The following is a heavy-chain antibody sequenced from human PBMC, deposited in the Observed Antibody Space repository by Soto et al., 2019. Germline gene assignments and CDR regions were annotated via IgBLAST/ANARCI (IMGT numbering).Heavy chain of an antibody. J-gene: IGHJ3*02. V-gene: IGHV1-3*02. CDR2: SHAGNGNT. Sequence: ASVKVSCKASRYTFTSYAMSWVRQAPGQTLEWMGWSHAGNGNTKSSQEFRGRVPITRVTFPSTAYMELSSLRSEDMVVYYCGRGQSSGPPDVDFDIWGQGTMVKVSS. CDR3: GRGQSSGPPDVDFDI. D-gene: IGHD5-12*01. CDR1: RYTFTSYA.